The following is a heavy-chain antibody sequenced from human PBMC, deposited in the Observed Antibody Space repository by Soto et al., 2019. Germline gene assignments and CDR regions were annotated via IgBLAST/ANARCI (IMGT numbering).Heavy chain of an antibody. CDR2: ISGYNGDA. V-gene: IGHV1-18*01. D-gene: IGHD2-8*01. J-gene: IGHJ6*02. CDR3: AKNGQPPYYYYGLDV. CDR1: GYTFTSYG. Sequence: ASVKVSCKASGYTFTSYGISWVRQAPGQGLEWMGWISGYNGDANYAQRFQGRVSMTIDTSTTTAYMELRTLTPDDTAVYYCAKNGQPPYYYYGLDVWGQGTTVTVSS.